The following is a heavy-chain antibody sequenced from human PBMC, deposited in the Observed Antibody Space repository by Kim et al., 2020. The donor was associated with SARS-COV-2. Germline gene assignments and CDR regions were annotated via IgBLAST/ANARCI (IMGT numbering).Heavy chain of an antibody. D-gene: IGHD3-3*01. CDR3: ARTRRITIFGVGIKKISRESGRYHYEGMDV. CDR1: GFTFSSYE. J-gene: IGHJ6*02. Sequence: GGSLRLSCAASGFTFSSYEMNWVRQAPGKGLEWVSSISSSGSTIYYADSVKGRFTISGDNAKNSLYLQMNSLRAEDTAVYYCARTRRITIFGVGIKKISRESGRYHYEGMDVGHQGTPITVS. V-gene: IGHV3-48*03. CDR2: ISSSGSTI.